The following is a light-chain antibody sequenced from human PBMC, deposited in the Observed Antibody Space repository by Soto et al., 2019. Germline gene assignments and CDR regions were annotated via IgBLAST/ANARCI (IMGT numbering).Light chain of an antibody. V-gene: IGLV1-40*01. CDR2: GNS. CDR1: SSNIGAGYD. Sequence: QSVLTQPPSVSGAPGQRVTISCTGSSSNIGAGYDVHWYQQLPGTAPKLLIYGNSNRPSGVPDRFSGSKSGTSASLAITGLQAEYEADYYCQSYDSSLSGPFYVFGTGTKLTVL. CDR3: QSYDSSLSGPFYV. J-gene: IGLJ1*01.